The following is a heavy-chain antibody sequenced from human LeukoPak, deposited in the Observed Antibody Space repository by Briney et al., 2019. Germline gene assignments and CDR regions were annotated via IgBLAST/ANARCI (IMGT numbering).Heavy chain of an antibody. CDR3: ARSGGHYGMDV. CDR1: GFTVSSYS. Sequence: GGSLRLSCAASGFTVSSYSMNWVRQAPGKGLEWVSSISSSSSYIYYADSVKGRFTISRDNAKNSLYLQMNSLRAEDTAVYYCARSGGHYGMDVWGQGTTVTVSS. CDR2: ISSSSSYI. J-gene: IGHJ6*02. D-gene: IGHD3-16*01. V-gene: IGHV3-21*01.